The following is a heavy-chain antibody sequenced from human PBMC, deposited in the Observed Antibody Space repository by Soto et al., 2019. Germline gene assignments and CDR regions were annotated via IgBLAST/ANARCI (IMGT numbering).Heavy chain of an antibody. CDR3: ARGNYGSIDYYYYYGMDV. CDR1: GGSISSSNW. V-gene: IGHV4-4*02. D-gene: IGHD4-17*01. Sequence: SETLSRTCAVSGGSISSSNWWSWVRQPPGKGLEWIGEIYHSGSTNYNPSLKSRVTISVDKSKNQFSLKLSSVTAADTAVYYCARGNYGSIDYYYYYGMDVWGQGTTVTVSS. CDR2: IYHSGST. J-gene: IGHJ6*02.